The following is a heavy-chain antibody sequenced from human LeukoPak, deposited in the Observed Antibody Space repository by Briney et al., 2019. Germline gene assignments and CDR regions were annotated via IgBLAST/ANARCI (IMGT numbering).Heavy chain of an antibody. CDR1: RFTFSTYW. V-gene: IGHV3-7*01. D-gene: IGHD2-15*01. CDR3: ASRGWYQQD. J-gene: IGHJ4*02. CDR2: INQDGSEK. Sequence: PGGSLRLSCAASRFTFSTYWMSWVRQAPGKELEWVANINQDGSEKYYVDSVKGRFTISRDNAKNSLYLQMSSLRVEDAAVYYCASRGWYQQDWGLGTLVTVSS.